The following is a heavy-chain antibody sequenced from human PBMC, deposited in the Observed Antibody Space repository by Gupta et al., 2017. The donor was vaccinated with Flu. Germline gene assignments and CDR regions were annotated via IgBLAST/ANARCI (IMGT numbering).Heavy chain of an antibody. CDR2: IWYDGSNK. V-gene: IGHV3-33*01. J-gene: IGHJ4*02. Sequence: VRQAPGKGLEWVAVIWYDGSNKYYADSVKGRFTISRDNSKNTLYLQMNSMRAEDTAVYYCARGVGYDILTGYSNTPPFDYWGQGTLVTVSS. D-gene: IGHD3-9*01. CDR3: ARGVGYDILTGYSNTPPFDY.